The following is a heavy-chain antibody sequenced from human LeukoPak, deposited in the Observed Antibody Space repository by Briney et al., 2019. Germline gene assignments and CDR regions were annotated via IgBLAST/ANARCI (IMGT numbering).Heavy chain of an antibody. CDR1: GFSFSDYS. D-gene: IGHD4-17*01. CDR3: ARGEGNDYGDTTAYFGYHYYGMDV. CDR2: ISSSSSYI. J-gene: IGHJ6*02. V-gene: IGHV3-21*01. Sequence: GGSLRLSCVASGFSFSDYSMNWVRQAPGKGLEWVSSISSSSSYIYYADSVKGRFTISRDNAKNSLFLQLNSLRAEDTAVYYCARGEGNDYGDTTAYFGYHYYGMDVWGQGTTVTVSS.